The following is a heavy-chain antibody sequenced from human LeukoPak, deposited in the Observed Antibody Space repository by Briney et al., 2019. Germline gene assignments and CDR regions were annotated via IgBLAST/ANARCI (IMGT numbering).Heavy chain of an antibody. V-gene: IGHV3-48*03. Sequence: PGGSLRLSCSASGFTFSSYEMNLVRQAPGKGLEWVSYISSSGSTIYYADSVKGRFTISRDNAKNSLYLQMNSLRAEDTAIYYCARDMEMSTISDFDYWGQGTLVTVSS. J-gene: IGHJ4*02. CDR3: ARDMEMSTISDFDY. D-gene: IGHD5-24*01. CDR1: GFTFSSYE. CDR2: ISSSGSTI.